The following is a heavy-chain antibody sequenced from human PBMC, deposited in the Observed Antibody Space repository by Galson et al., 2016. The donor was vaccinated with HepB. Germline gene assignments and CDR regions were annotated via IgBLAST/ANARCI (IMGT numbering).Heavy chain of an antibody. CDR3: ARIAADGSTFDY. J-gene: IGHJ4*02. V-gene: IGHV3-7*03. D-gene: IGHD6-13*01. CDR2: INQDGSVE. Sequence: SLRLSCAASGFSIRNHWMSWVRQAPGRGLEWVANINQDGSVEKYADSVRGRFTVFKDNAKNSVYLQLNSLSADDTAMFYCARIAADGSTFDYWGQGTLVTVFS. CDR1: GFSIRNHW.